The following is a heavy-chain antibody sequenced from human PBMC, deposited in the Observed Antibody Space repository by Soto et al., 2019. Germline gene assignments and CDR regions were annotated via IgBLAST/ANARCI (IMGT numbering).Heavy chain of an antibody. J-gene: IGHJ4*02. CDR3: AGRLTTAASLDY. CDR1: GFTVSNNH. V-gene: IGHV3-53*01. Sequence: VQLVESGGGLIQPGGSLRLSCAASGFTVSNNHMTWVRQAAGKGLELVSFVHGGGSTSYADSVKGRFTISRDNSKNTPYLQMDSLRAEATAIYYCAGRLTTAASLDYWGRGTLVTVSS. CDR2: VHGGGST. D-gene: IGHD3-16*01.